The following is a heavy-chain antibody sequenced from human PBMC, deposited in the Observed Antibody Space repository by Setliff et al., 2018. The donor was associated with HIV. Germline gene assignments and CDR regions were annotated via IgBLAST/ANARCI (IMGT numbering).Heavy chain of an antibody. CDR1: GGSISSHY. CDR3: VRGANFYTPRKRIFDH. V-gene: IGHV4-59*08. Sequence: SETLSLTCTVSGGSISSHYWSWIRQPPGKGLEWIGYIYYSGSTNYNPSLKSRVTISVDTSKNQFSLRMTSATAADTAVYYCVRGANFYTPRKRIFDHWGQGVLVTVSS. J-gene: IGHJ4*02. CDR2: IYYSGST. D-gene: IGHD3-3*01.